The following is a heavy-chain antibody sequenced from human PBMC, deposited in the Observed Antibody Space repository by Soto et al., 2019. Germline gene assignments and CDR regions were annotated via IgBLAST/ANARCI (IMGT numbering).Heavy chain of an antibody. J-gene: IGHJ3*02. CDR2: IYCSGST. D-gene: IGHD5-18*01. CDR1: GGAISSGDYY. Sequence: PSETLSLTCTVSGGAISSGDYYWSWIRQPPGKGLEWIGYIYCSGSTYYNPSLKSRVTISVDTSKNQFSLKLSSVTAADTAVYYCARVVTDAFDIWGQGTMVTVSS. CDR3: ARVVTDAFDI. V-gene: IGHV4-30-4*01.